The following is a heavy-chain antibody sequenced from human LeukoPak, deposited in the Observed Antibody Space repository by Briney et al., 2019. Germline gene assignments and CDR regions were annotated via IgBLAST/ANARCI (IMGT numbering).Heavy chain of an antibody. CDR3: ARDPWAGGDYGNYFDY. D-gene: IGHD4-17*01. J-gene: IGHJ4*02. CDR1: GFTFSNYN. CDR2: ISSSSSYI. Sequence: GGSRRLSCAASGFTFSNYNINWVRQAPGKGLEWVSFISSSSSYIYYADSVKGRFTISRDNAKNSLYLQMNSLRAEDTAVYYCARDPWAGGDYGNYFDYWGQGTLVTVSS. V-gene: IGHV3-21*01.